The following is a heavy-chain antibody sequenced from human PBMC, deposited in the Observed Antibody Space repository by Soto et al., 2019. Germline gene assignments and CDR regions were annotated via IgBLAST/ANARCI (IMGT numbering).Heavy chain of an antibody. CDR1: GFTFSSYE. D-gene: IGHD2-2*01. J-gene: IGHJ6*02. CDR2: ISSSGSTI. CDR3: ATDSSTHKETHYYYYYGMDV. Sequence: GGSLRLSCAASGFTFSSYEMNWVRQAPGKGLEWVSYISSSGSTIYYADSVKGRFTISRDNAKNSLYLQMNSLRAEDTAVYYCATDSSTHKETHYYYYYGMDVWGQGTTVTVSS. V-gene: IGHV3-48*03.